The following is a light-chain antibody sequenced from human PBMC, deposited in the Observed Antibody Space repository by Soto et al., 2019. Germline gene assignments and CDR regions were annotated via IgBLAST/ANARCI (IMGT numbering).Light chain of an antibody. CDR1: QSVSTSY. J-gene: IGKJ5*01. Sequence: EIVLTQSPGTLSLSPGERATLSCRASQSVSTSYLAWYQQKPGQAPRLLIYGTSTRATGTPDNFSGSGSGTDFTLTISRLEPENFAVYYCQQYSSSPVTFGQGTRLEIK. CDR3: QQYSSSPVT. CDR2: GTS. V-gene: IGKV3-20*01.